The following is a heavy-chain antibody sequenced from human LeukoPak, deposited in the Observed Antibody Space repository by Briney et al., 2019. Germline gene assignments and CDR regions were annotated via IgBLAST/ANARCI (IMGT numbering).Heavy chain of an antibody. Sequence: GGSLRLSCAASGFTFGSYGMHWVRQAPGKGLEWVAVISYDGSNKYYADSVKGRFTISRDNTKNTLYLQMNSLRAEDTAVYYCAKDSSGYYQHYFDYWGQGTLVTVSS. D-gene: IGHD3-22*01. CDR3: AKDSSGYYQHYFDY. CDR2: ISYDGSNK. V-gene: IGHV3-30*18. CDR1: GFTFGSYG. J-gene: IGHJ4*02.